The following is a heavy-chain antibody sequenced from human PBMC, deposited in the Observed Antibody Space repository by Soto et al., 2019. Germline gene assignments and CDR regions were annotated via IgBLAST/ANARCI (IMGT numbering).Heavy chain of an antibody. CDR1: GGTFSSYA. Sequence: WASVKVSCKASGGTFSSYAISWVRQAPGQGLEWMGGIIPIFGTANYAQKFQGRVTITADESTSTAYMELSSLRSEDTAVYYCARMRGGWPFDYWGQGTLVTVSS. D-gene: IGHD6-19*01. CDR3: ARMRGGWPFDY. J-gene: IGHJ4*02. V-gene: IGHV1-69*13. CDR2: IIPIFGTA.